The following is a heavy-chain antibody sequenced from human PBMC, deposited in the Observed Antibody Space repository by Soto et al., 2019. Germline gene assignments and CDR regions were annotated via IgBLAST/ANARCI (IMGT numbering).Heavy chain of an antibody. CDR3: AKGLRRLLRTQYYYRLDV. CDR2: ISGSGGNT. D-gene: IGHD3-16*01. CDR1: GFTFSPYA. V-gene: IGHV3-23*01. J-gene: IGHJ6*02. Sequence: GGSLRLSCAASGFTFSPYAMTWVRQAPGKXLEWVSSISGSGGNTNYADSVKGRFTVSRDNSKRTLSLQMNSLTEEDTAIYYCAKGLRRLLRTQYYYRLDVWGRGTTVTVSS.